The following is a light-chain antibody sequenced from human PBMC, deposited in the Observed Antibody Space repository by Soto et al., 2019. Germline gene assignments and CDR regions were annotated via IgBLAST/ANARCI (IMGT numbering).Light chain of an antibody. V-gene: IGLV2-11*01. J-gene: IGLJ1*01. Sequence: QYALTQPRSESGSPGQSVTISCTGTSGDVGYYNYVSWYQQHPGKAPKVMIYDVTERPSGVPDRFSGSKSGNTASLTISGLQAEDEADYYCCSYAGTPRYVLGTGTKLTVL. CDR2: DVT. CDR1: SGDVGYYNY. CDR3: CSYAGTPRYV.